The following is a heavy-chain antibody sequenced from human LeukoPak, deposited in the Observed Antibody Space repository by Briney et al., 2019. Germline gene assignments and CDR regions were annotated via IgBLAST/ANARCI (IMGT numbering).Heavy chain of an antibody. J-gene: IGHJ4*02. CDR1: GFTFSTYV. D-gene: IGHD6-19*01. CDR3: AKRESSGKYFDY. CDR2: ISGGGSST. Sequence: PGGSLRLSCADSGFTFSTYVMSWVRQAPGKGLEWISTISGGGSSTYYADSVKGRFTISRDNSKNTLYLQMNSLRAGDTAVYYCAKRESSGKYFDYWGQGTLVTASS. V-gene: IGHV3-23*01.